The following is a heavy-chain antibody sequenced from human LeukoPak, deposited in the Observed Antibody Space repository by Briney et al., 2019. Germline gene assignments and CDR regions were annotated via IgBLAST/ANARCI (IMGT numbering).Heavy chain of an antibody. D-gene: IGHD2-15*01. V-gene: IGHV3-72*01. CDR2: SRNKADSYTI. CDR1: GFIFSDHY. Sequence: PGGSLRLSCAASGFIFSDHYMDWVRQAPGKGLEWVGRSRNKADSYTIEYAASVKGRFTISRDDSKNSLYLQLNSLKTEDTAVYYCARGLCSGSRCSRKADAFDIWGQGTMVTVSS. J-gene: IGHJ3*02. CDR3: ARGLCSGSRCSRKADAFDI.